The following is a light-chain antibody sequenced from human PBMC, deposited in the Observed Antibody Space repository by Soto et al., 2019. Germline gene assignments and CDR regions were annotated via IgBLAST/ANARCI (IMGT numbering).Light chain of an antibody. CDR1: SSDVGGYNY. CDR2: EVS. CDR3: SSYTSSSIDYV. Sequence: QSALTQPASVSGSPGQSITISCTGTSSDVGGYNYVSWYQQHPGKAPKLMIYEVSNRPSGVSNRFSGSKSGNTASLTISGPQAEDEADYYCSSYTSSSIDYVFRTGTKLTVL. V-gene: IGLV2-14*01. J-gene: IGLJ1*01.